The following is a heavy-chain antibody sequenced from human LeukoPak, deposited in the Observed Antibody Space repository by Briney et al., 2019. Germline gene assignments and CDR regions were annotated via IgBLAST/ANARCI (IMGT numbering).Heavy chain of an antibody. V-gene: IGHV3-9*01. CDR2: ISWNSGSI. Sequence: GRSLRLSCAASGFTFDDYAMHWVRQAPGKGLEWVSGISWNSGSIGYADSVKGRFTISRDNAKNSLYLQMNSLRAEDTALYYCAKDIAPGGAGSYYFDYWGQGTLVTVSS. CDR1: GFTFDDYA. D-gene: IGHD2-15*01. J-gene: IGHJ4*02. CDR3: AKDIAPGGAGSYYFDY.